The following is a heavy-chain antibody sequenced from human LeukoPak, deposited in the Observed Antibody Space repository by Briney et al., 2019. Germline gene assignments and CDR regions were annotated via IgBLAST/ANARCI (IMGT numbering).Heavy chain of an antibody. Sequence: GGSLRLSCAASGFTFSSYSMNWVRQAPGKGLEWVSYISSSSSTIYYADSVRGRFTISRDNAKNSLYLQMNSLRAEDTAVYYCARDQGRGTYYDFWSGYGIDYWGQGTLVTVSS. J-gene: IGHJ4*02. D-gene: IGHD3-3*01. CDR1: GFTFSSYS. CDR3: ARDQGRGTYYDFWSGYGIDY. V-gene: IGHV3-48*01. CDR2: ISSSSSTI.